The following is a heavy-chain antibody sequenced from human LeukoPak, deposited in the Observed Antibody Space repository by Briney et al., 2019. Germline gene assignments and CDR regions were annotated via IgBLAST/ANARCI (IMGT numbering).Heavy chain of an antibody. Sequence: GGSLRLSWAASGFTFSSYAMSWVRQAPGKGLEWVSAISGSGGSTYYADSVKGRFTISRDNSKNTLYLQMNSLRAEDTAVYYCANSPRGYSYGTRQFDYWGQGTLVTVSS. CDR2: ISGSGGST. D-gene: IGHD5-18*01. V-gene: IGHV3-23*01. CDR1: GFTFSSYA. CDR3: ANSPRGYSYGTRQFDY. J-gene: IGHJ4*02.